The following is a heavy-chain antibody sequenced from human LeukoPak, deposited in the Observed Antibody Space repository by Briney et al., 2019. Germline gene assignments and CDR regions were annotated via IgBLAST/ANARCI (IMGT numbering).Heavy chain of an antibody. CDR3: ARDVEITMVRGVIDAFDI. Sequence: ASVTLSFKASGYSFTGYYMHWVRHAHGQGHEWMGWINPNSGGTNYAQKFQGRVTMTRDTSISTAYMELSRLRSDDTAVYYCARDVEITMVRGVIDAFDIWGQGTMVTVSS. CDR2: INPNSGGT. CDR1: GYSFTGYY. D-gene: IGHD3-10*01. V-gene: IGHV1-2*02. J-gene: IGHJ3*02.